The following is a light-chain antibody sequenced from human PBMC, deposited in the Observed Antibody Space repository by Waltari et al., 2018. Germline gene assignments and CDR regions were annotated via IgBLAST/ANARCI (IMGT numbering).Light chain of an antibody. Sequence: QAALTQPRSVSGSPGQSVTISCTGTSSDIGGYNYVSWYQQHPGTAPKLMIYEVSKRPSWVSDRFSGSKSGNTASLTISGLQAEDEADYYCCSYAGSYTFVLFGGGTRLTVL. V-gene: IGLV2-11*01. J-gene: IGLJ2*01. CDR1: SSDIGGYNY. CDR2: EVS. CDR3: CSYAGSYTFVL.